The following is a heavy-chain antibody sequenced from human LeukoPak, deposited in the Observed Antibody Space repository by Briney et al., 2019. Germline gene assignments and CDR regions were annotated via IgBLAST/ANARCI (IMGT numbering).Heavy chain of an antibody. J-gene: IGHJ4*02. V-gene: IGHV3-33*01. Sequence: GGSLRLSCAASGFTFSSYGMHWVRQAPGKGLEWVAVIWYDGSNKYYADSVKGRFTISRDNSKNTLYLQMNSLRAEDTAVYYCAREIYGDYGPFDYWGQGSLVTVSS. CDR3: AREIYGDYGPFDY. CDR2: IWYDGSNK. D-gene: IGHD4-17*01. CDR1: GFTFSSYG.